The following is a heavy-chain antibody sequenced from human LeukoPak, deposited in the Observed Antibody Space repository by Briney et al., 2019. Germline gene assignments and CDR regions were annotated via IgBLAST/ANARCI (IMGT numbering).Heavy chain of an antibody. D-gene: IGHD4-17*01. CDR1: GGSINNYY. V-gene: IGHV4-59*01. Sequence: PSETLSLTCTVSGGSINNYYWSWIRQPPGKGLEWIGYIYYRGSTNYNPTLKSRVTFSVDTSKNQFSLKLNSVTAADTAVYYCARGGDYGDLRYFDYWGQGTLVTVSS. CDR3: ARGGDYGDLRYFDY. CDR2: IYYRGST. J-gene: IGHJ4*02.